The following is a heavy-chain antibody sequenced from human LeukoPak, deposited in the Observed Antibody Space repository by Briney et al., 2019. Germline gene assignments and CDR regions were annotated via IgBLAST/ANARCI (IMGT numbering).Heavy chain of an antibody. Sequence: GALRLSCAASGFTFIDYYMSWIRQAPGKGLEGVSYIISSSSYTNYADSVKGRFPISRDNPKNSLYLQMNSLRAEDTAVYYCARDHSSSWYAAGAFDIWGQGTMVTVSS. D-gene: IGHD6-13*01. CDR1: GFTFIDYY. J-gene: IGHJ3*02. CDR3: ARDHSSSWYAAGAFDI. CDR2: IISSSSYT. V-gene: IGHV3-11*06.